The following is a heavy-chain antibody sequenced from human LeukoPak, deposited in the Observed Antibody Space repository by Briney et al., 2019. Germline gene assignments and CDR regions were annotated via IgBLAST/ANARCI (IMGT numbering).Heavy chain of an antibody. J-gene: IGHJ4*02. CDR3: AVWLEGVCY. D-gene: IGHD3-3*01. V-gene: IGHV3-72*01. CDR2: SRNKANNKAKTYTT. CDR1: GFTFSDHD. Sequence: GGSLRLSCAVSGFTFSDHDMDWVRQAPGKGLGWVVRSRNKANNKAKTYTTDYAASAKGRFTISRDDSQNSLFLQMNSLKTEDTAVYYCAVWLEGVCYWGQGTLVTVSS.